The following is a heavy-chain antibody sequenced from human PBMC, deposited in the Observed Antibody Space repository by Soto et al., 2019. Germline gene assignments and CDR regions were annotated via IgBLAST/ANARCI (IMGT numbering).Heavy chain of an antibody. Sequence: PGESLKISCKGSGYSFTNYWIIWVRQMPGKGLEWMGRIDPSDSYTNYSPSFQGHVTISADKSISTAYLQWSSLKASDTAMYYCARLKGGLGESWYSYYYYGMDVWGQGTTVTVSS. J-gene: IGHJ6*02. CDR1: GYSFTNYW. CDR2: IDPSDSYT. V-gene: IGHV5-10-1*01. CDR3: ARLKGGLGESWYSYYYYGMDV. D-gene: IGHD6-13*01.